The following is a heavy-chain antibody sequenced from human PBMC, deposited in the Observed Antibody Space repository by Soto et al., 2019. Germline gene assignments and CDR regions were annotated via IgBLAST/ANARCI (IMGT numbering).Heavy chain of an antibody. D-gene: IGHD1-1*01. CDR2: IYATGTT. Sequence: KASETLSLTCTVSGASISGFYWSWIRKSARKGLEWIGRIYATGTTDYNPSLKSRVMMSVDTSKKQFSLKLRSVTAADTAVYYCVRDGTKTLRDWFDPWGQGISVTVSS. CDR1: GASISGFY. V-gene: IGHV4-4*07. J-gene: IGHJ5*02. CDR3: VRDGTKTLRDWFDP.